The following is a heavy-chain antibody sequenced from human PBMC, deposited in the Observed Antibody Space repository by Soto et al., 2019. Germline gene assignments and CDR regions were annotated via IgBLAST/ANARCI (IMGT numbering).Heavy chain of an antibody. V-gene: IGHV1-69*13. D-gene: IGHD3-22*01. CDR2: IIPIFGTA. Sequence: SVKVSCKASGGTFSSYAISWVRQAPGQGLEWMGGIIPIFGTANYAQKFQGRVTITADESTSTAYLDLSSLRSEDTAVYYCAREDSSGYKFFDYWGQGTLVTVSS. CDR1: GGTFSSYA. CDR3: AREDSSGYKFFDY. J-gene: IGHJ4*02.